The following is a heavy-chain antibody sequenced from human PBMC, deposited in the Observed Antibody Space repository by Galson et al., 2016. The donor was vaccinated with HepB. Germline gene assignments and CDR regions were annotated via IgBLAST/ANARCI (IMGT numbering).Heavy chain of an antibody. D-gene: IGHD3-22*01. CDR3: ARDRRPYYSNSSGYLDYAFHI. CDR2: IYYSGSS. J-gene: IGHJ3*02. CDR1: GGSISSYY. V-gene: IGHV4-59*01. Sequence: ETLSLTCTVSGGSISSYYWSWIRQPPGKGLEWIGYIYYSGSSNYNPSLKSRVTISVDTSKNQFSLNLTSVTAADTAVYYCARDRRPYYSNSSGYLDYAFHIWGQGTMVTVSS.